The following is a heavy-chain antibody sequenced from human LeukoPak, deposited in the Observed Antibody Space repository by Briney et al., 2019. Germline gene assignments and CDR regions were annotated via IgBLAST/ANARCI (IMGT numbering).Heavy chain of an antibody. Sequence: SETLSLTCTVSGDSMGNDYWSWIRQPAGKGLEWIGRISTSGNTDFNPSLRSRVTMSVDTSRNQFSLTLTSMTAADTAVYYCARNEFRSYGLVHYWGQGILVTVSS. CDR2: ISTSGNT. V-gene: IGHV4-4*07. CDR1: GDSMGNDY. CDR3: ARNEFRSYGLVHY. D-gene: IGHD6-6*01. J-gene: IGHJ4*02.